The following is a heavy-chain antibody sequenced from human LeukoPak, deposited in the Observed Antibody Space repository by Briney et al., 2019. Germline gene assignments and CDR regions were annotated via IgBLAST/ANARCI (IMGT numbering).Heavy chain of an antibody. CDR1: GGSISSGGYY. V-gene: IGHV4-61*08. Sequence: SETLSLTCTVSGGSISSGGYYWSWIRQHPGKGLEWIGYIHNSGSTYYNPSLKSRVTMSLDTSKNQFSLKLSSVTAADTAVYHCARDSGSNFDYWGQGTLVTVSS. CDR3: ARDSGSNFDY. J-gene: IGHJ4*02. CDR2: IHNSGST. D-gene: IGHD2-15*01.